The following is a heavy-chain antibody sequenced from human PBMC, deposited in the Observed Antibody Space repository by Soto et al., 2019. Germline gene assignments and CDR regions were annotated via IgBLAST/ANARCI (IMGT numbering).Heavy chain of an antibody. J-gene: IGHJ4*02. CDR3: ARSEWELHPPPYFDY. D-gene: IGHD1-26*01. V-gene: IGHV4-39*07. CDR2: IYYSGST. Sequence: SETLSLTCTVSGGSISSSSYYWGWIRQPPGKGLEWIGSIYYSGSTYYNPSLKSRVTISVDTSKNQFSLKLSSVTAADTAVYYCARSEWELHPPPYFDYWGQGTLVTVSS. CDR1: GGSISSSSYY.